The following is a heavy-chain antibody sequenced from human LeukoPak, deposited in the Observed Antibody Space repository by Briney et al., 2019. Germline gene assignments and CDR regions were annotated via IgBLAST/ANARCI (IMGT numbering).Heavy chain of an antibody. CDR1: GYTFSGYY. D-gene: IGHD3-3*01. CDR2: INPNSGGT. J-gene: IGHJ4*02. CDR3: ARGRRADFGVVIMFVY. Sequence: ASLKLSCKASGYTFSGYYMHWVRQAPGQGLEWMGLINPNSGGTNYAPKFQRRVIMTSATSISTAYMEPSRLRSDDTAVYYCARGRRADFGVVIMFVYWGQGTLSPSPQ. V-gene: IGHV1-2*02.